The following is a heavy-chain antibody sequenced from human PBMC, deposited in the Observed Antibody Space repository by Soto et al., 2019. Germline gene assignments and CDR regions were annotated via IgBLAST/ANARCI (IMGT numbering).Heavy chain of an antibody. CDR1: GYSFTSYW. D-gene: IGHD5-12*01. CDR3: ARGLVVATDYYYYGMAV. V-gene: IGHV5-51*01. Sequence: GESLTMSGQCSGYSFTSYWIGWVRQLPGKGLEWMGIIYPGDSDTRYSPSFQGQVTISADKSISTAYLQWSSLKASDTAMYYCARGLVVATDYYYYGMAVWGQGTTVTVSS. J-gene: IGHJ6*02. CDR2: IYPGDSDT.